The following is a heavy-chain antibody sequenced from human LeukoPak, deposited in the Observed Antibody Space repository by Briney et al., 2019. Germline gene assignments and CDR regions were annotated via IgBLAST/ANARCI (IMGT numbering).Heavy chain of an antibody. D-gene: IGHD2-21*02. CDR1: GFTFSSYS. Sequence: GGSLRLSCGASGFTFSSYSMHWVRQAPGKGLEWVAVISYDGSNKYYADSVKGRFTISRDNSKNTLYLQMNSLRAEDTAVYYCARDILHCGGDCGNYWGQGTLVTVSS. CDR2: ISYDGSNK. V-gene: IGHV3-30*04. CDR3: ARDILHCGGDCGNY. J-gene: IGHJ4*02.